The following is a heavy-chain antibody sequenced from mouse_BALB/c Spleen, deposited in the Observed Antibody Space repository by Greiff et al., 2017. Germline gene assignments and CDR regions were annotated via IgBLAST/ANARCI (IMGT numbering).Heavy chain of an antibody. Sequence: EVKLMESGGGLVKPGGSLKLSCAASGFTFSSYAMSWVRQTPEKRLEWVASISSGGSTYYPDSVKGRFTISRDNARNILYLQMSSLRSEDTAMYYCARGVYYRYEGYYAMDYWGQGTSVTVSS. CDR3: ARGVYYRYEGYYAMDY. CDR1: GFTFSSYA. J-gene: IGHJ4*01. V-gene: IGHV5-6-5*01. CDR2: ISSGGST. D-gene: IGHD2-14*01.